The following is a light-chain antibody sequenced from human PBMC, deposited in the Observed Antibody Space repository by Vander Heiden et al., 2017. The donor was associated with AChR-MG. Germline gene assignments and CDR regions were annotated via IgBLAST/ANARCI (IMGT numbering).Light chain of an antibody. CDR1: SGHSGNT. Sequence: QVALTQSPAASASLGASVTLTCTLSSGHSGNTIASQQLMPEKGPRFLMTLGAGGGDSNGDGIPDRFSGSSSGAKRYLTISNLQSEDEATYYCQTWGSAYVLFGGGTKLTVL. V-gene: IGLV4-69*01. CDR3: QTWGSAYVL. J-gene: IGLJ2*01. CDR2: LGAGGGD.